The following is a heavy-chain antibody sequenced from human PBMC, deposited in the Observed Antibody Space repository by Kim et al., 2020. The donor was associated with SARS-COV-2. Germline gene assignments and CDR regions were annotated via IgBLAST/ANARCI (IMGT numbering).Heavy chain of an antibody. J-gene: IGHJ5*02. Sequence: ASVKVSCKASGYTFTSYAMHWVRQAPGQRLEWMGWINAGNGNTKYSQKFQGRVTITRDTSASTAYMELSSLRSEDTAVYYCARGGHRGAATVTPKNWFDPWGQGTLVTVSS. CDR1: GYTFTSYA. CDR2: INAGNGNT. V-gene: IGHV1-3*01. CDR3: ARGGHRGAATVTPKNWFDP. D-gene: IGHD4-17*01.